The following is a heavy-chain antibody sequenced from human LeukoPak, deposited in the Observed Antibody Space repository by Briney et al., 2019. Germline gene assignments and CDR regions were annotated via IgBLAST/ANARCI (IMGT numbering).Heavy chain of an antibody. Sequence: PSETLSLTCTVSGGSINRSSYYWGWIRQPPGKGLEWIGNLYYSGSTYYNPSLKSRATMSLDISKSQLSLRLTSVTAADTAVYYCARGDTIFGVAHNWFDPWGQGTLVTVSS. CDR1: GGSINRSSYY. D-gene: IGHD3-3*01. CDR3: ARGDTIFGVAHNWFDP. J-gene: IGHJ5*02. CDR2: LYYSGST. V-gene: IGHV4-39*07.